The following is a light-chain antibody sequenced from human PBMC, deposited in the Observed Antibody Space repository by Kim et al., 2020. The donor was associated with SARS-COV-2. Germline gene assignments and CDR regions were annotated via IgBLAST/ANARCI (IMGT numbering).Light chain of an antibody. CDR1: QGIDNY. V-gene: IGKV1-27*01. Sequence: SASVRDMVTITCRVSQGIDNYLAWYQQKPVKVPKLLIYGASTLQPGVPSRFSGSASGTDFTLTISSLQPEDVATYYCQKYNSGPYTFGQGTKLEI. CDR2: GAS. J-gene: IGKJ2*01. CDR3: QKYNSGPYT.